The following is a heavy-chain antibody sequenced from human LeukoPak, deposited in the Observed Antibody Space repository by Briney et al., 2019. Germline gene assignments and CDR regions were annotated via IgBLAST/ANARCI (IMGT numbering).Heavy chain of an antibody. Sequence: GRSLRLSCAASGFTFDDYAMHWVRQAPGKGLEWVSGISWNSGSIGYADSVKGRFTISRDNAKNSLYLQMNSLRAEDTALYYCARDSNSGSNYEGVFDYWGQGTLVTVSS. V-gene: IGHV3-9*01. CDR2: ISWNSGSI. CDR3: ARDSNSGSNYEGVFDY. J-gene: IGHJ4*02. CDR1: GFTFDDYA. D-gene: IGHD1-26*01.